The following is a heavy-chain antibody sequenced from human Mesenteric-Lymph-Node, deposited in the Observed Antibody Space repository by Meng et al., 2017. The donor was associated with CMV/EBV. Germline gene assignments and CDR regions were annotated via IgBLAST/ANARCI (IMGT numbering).Heavy chain of an antibody. D-gene: IGHD3-10*01. CDR1: GFTFSSYG. J-gene: IGHJ4*02. Sequence: GESLKISCAASGFTFSSYGMHWVRQAPGKGLEWVAFIGDDGSNKYYADSVKGRFTISRDNSKNTMYLQMNSLRAEDTAVYYCARDFGYYFDYWGQGTLVTVSS. V-gene: IGHV3-30*02. CDR2: IGDDGSNK. CDR3: ARDFGYYFDY.